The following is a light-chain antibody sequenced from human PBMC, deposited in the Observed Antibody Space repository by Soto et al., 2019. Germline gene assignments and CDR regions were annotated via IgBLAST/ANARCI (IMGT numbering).Light chain of an antibody. V-gene: IGKV3-20*01. Sequence: EIVLTQSPGTVSLSPGERATLSCRASQSVTSSYLAWYQQKPGQAPRLLIYGASSRATGIPDRFSGSGSGTDFNLPISRLEPEDFAVYYCQHYGTSPCTFGQGTKVEIK. CDR3: QHYGTSPCT. CDR1: QSVTSSY. CDR2: GAS. J-gene: IGKJ1*01.